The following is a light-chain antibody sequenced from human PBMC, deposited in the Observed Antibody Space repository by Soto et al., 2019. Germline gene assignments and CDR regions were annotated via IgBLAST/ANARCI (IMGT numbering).Light chain of an antibody. J-gene: IGKJ5*01. V-gene: IGKV3-15*01. CDR3: QQYNNWPPSII. CDR1: QSISRN. CDR2: GAS. Sequence: EIVMTQSPATLSGSPGERATLSCRAIQSISRNLAWYQQRPGQAPRLLIYGASTRATDTPVRFRGSGSGTEFTLTISSLQSEDFAVYYCQQYNNWPPSIIFGQGTRLE.